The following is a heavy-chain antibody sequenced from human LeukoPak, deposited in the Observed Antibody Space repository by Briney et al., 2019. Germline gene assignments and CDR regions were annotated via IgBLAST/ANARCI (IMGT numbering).Heavy chain of an antibody. J-gene: IGHJ4*02. V-gene: IGHV3-21*04. CDR3: ARDYYDSSGYYYGFDY. D-gene: IGHD3-22*01. CDR2: ISSSSSYI. Sequence: PGGSLRLSCAASGFTFSSYTMNWVRQAPGKGLEWVSSISSSSSYIYYADSVKGRFTISRDDSKDTLYLQMNGLRAEDTAVYYCARDYYDSSGYYYGFDYWGQGSLVTVSS. CDR1: GFTFSSYT.